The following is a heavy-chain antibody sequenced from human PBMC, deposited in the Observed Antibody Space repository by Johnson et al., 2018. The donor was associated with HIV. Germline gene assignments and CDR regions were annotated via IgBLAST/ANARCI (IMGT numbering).Heavy chain of an antibody. CDR2: IEYDESKK. V-gene: IGHV3-33*05. Sequence: QVQLVESGGGVVQPGGSLRLSCEASGFSFSSYGMHWVRQAPGRGLEWVAFIEYDESKKNYIDSVKGRFTISRDNSRNTLYLQMNSLRAEDTAVYYCARESRICAWGQGTMVTVSS. CDR3: ARESRICA. CDR1: GFSFSSYG. D-gene: IGHD2-21*01. J-gene: IGHJ3*01.